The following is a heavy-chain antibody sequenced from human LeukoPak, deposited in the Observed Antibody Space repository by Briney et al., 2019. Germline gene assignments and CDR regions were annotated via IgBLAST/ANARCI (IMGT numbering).Heavy chain of an antibody. CDR1: GFTFSSYS. CDR2: ISSSSSYI. J-gene: IGHJ4*02. Sequence: PGGSLRLSCAASGFTFSSYSMNWVRQAPGKGLEWVSSISSSSSYIYYADSVKGRFTISRDNAKNSLYLQMNSLRAEDTAVYYCAREVMATTKRGTFSDYWGQGTLVTVSS. D-gene: IGHD5-24*01. V-gene: IGHV3-21*01. CDR3: AREVMATTKRGTFSDY.